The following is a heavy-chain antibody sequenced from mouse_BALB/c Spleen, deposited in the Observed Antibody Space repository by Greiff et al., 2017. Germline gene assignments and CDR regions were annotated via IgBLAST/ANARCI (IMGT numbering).Heavy chain of an antibody. V-gene: IGHV3-8*02. CDR1: GDSITSGY. Sequence: EVQLQQSGPSLVKPSQTLSLTCSVTGDSITSGYWNWIRKFPGNKLEYMGYISYSGSTYYNPSLKSRISITRDTSKNQYYLQLNSVTTEDTATYYCARYPLYYGNPYWYFDVWGAGTTVTVSS. CDR3: ARYPLYYGNPYWYFDV. CDR2: ISYSGST. J-gene: IGHJ1*01. D-gene: IGHD2-1*01.